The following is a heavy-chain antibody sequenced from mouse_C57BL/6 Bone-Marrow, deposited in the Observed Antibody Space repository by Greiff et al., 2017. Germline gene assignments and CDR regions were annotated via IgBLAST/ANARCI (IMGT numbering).Heavy chain of an antibody. CDR2: IYPGSGST. J-gene: IGHJ4*01. V-gene: IGHV1-55*01. CDR1: GYTFTSYW. CDR3: ARRGVWYAMDY. Sequence: QVQLQQPGAELVKPGASVKMSCKASGYTFTSYWITWVKQRPGQGLEWIGDIYPGSGSTNYNEKFKSKATLTVDTSSSTAYMQLSSLTSEDSAVYYCARRGVWYAMDYWCQGTSVTVSS.